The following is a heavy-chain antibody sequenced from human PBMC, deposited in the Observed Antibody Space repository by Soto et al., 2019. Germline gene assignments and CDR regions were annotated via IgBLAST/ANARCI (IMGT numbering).Heavy chain of an antibody. CDR1: GYTFTGYY. CDR3: AREGLYSSRGFDP. J-gene: IGHJ5*02. D-gene: IGHD2-15*01. V-gene: IGHV1-2*04. CDR2: INPTSGGT. Sequence: QVQLVQSGAEGKKPGASVKVSCKASGYTFTGYYMHWVRQAPGQGLEWMGWINPTSGGTNYAQKFQGWVTMTRDTSISTAYMELSRLRSDDTAVYYCAREGLYSSRGFDPWGQGTLVTVSS.